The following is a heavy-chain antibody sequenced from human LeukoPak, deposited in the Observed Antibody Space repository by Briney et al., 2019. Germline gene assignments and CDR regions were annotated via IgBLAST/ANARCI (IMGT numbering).Heavy chain of an antibody. CDR2: IDYSAST. J-gene: IGHJ5*02. Sequence: SETLSLTCTVSGGSISSSSYYWGWIRQHPGKGLEWIGYIDYSASTYYNPSLKSRVNISMDTSKNQFSLTLRSVTAADTAVYYCARTTSNWFDPWGHGSLVTVSS. CDR1: GGSISSSSYY. D-gene: IGHD1-1*01. CDR3: ARTTSNWFDP. V-gene: IGHV4-31*03.